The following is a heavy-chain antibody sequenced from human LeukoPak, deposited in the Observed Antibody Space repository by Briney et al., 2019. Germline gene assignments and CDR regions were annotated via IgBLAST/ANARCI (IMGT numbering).Heavy chain of an antibody. Sequence: GASVKVSCKASGYTFTRYDINWVRQATGRGLEWMGWMSPNSDNTGYAQKFQGRVTFTRDTSISTAYMELRSLTSEDTAVYYCARDYGGSSGWFDPWGQGTLVTVSS. J-gene: IGHJ5*02. CDR3: ARDYGGSSGWFDP. CDR1: GYTFTRYD. V-gene: IGHV1-8*01. D-gene: IGHD4-23*01. CDR2: MSPNSDNT.